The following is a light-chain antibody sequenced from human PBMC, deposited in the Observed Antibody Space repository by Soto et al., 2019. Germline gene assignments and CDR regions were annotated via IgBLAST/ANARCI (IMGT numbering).Light chain of an antibody. V-gene: IGKV3-15*01. Sequence: EIVMTQSPATLSVSPGERATLSCRASQSVSSNLAWYQQKPGQAPRLLIYGASTRATRIPARFSGSESGTEFTLTISSLQSEDFAGYYCQQYNNWWTFGQGTKVEIK. CDR2: GAS. CDR1: QSVSSN. CDR3: QQYNNWWT. J-gene: IGKJ1*01.